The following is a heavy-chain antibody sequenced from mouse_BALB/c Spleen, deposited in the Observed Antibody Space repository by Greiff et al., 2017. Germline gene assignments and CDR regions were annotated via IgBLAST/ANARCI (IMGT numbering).Heavy chain of an antibody. V-gene: IGHV7-3*02. D-gene: IGHD2-4*01. Sequence: EVKLMESGGGLVQPGGSLRLSCATSGFTFTDYYMSWVRQPPGKALEWLGFIRNKANGYTTEYSASVKGRFTISRDNSQSILYLQMNTLRAEDSATYYCARGGITNAWFAYWGQGTLVTVSA. CDR3: ARGGITNAWFAY. CDR2: IRNKANGYTT. CDR1: GFTFTDYY. J-gene: IGHJ3*01.